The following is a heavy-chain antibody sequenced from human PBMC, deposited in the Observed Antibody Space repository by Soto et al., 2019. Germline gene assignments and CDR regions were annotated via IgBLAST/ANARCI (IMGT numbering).Heavy chain of an antibody. Sequence: GGSLRLSCATSGFTVNSNYMSWVRQAPGKGLEWVSVIYSGGSTYYADSVKGRFTIPRDNSKNTLYLQMNSLRAEDTAVYYCARHGYNYGGGYFDYWGQGTLVTVSS. D-gene: IGHD5-18*01. CDR3: ARHGYNYGGGYFDY. J-gene: IGHJ4*02. V-gene: IGHV3-66*04. CDR2: IYSGGST. CDR1: GFTVNSNY.